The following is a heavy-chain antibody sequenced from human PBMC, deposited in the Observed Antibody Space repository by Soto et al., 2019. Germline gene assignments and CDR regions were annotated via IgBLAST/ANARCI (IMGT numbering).Heavy chain of an antibody. Sequence: QVQLQESGPGLVKPSGTLSLTCAVSGVSISSHNWWSWVRQPPGKGLEWIGEVHQSGSTNYNPSLKSRVTIAVDKSKNQFCLKLSSVTAADTGMYYCARRDYYDSTGYYTWWGQGRLVTVSS. V-gene: IGHV4-4*02. J-gene: IGHJ4*02. CDR3: ARRDYYDSTGYYTW. CDR2: VHQSGST. CDR1: GVSISSHNW. D-gene: IGHD3-22*01.